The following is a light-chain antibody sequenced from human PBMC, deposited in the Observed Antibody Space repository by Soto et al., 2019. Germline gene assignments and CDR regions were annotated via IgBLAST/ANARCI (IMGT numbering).Light chain of an antibody. CDR3: QCFDNSLSVVV. CDR1: SSNIGARYD. CDR2: GNT. Sequence: QSALTQPPSVSGAPGQRVTISCTGSSSNIGARYDVHWYQQFTGKAPKLLIYGNTNRPSGVPDRFSGSQSGTSASLAITGLQTEDEADYYCQCFDNSLSVVVFGGGTKVTVL. J-gene: IGLJ2*01. V-gene: IGLV1-40*01.